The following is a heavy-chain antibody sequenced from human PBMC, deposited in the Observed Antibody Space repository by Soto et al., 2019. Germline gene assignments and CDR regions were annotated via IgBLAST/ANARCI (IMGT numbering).Heavy chain of an antibody. J-gene: IGHJ6*02. V-gene: IGHV3-30*18. CDR3: AKAWDGFTVTGSTYGMDV. Sequence: QVQLVESRGGVVQPGRSLRLSCAASGFTFRNYGMHWVRQAPGKGLEWVALISYDGRTKLYADSFKGRFAISRDEPQNCLFLQMDSLRPEDTAVYFCAKAWDGFTVTGSTYGMDVCCQGTTVTVSS. D-gene: IGHD4-4*01. CDR2: ISYDGRTK. CDR1: GFTFRNYG.